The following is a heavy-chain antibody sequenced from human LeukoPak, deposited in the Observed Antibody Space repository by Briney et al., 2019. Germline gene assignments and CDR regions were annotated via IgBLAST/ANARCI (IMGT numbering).Heavy chain of an antibody. V-gene: IGHV4-38-2*02. CDR3: ARWVFSGGYYMDV. CDR2: IYHSGST. CDR1: GFSISSGYY. J-gene: IGHJ6*03. Sequence: PSETLSVTCTVSGFSISSGYYWGWIRQPPGKGLEWIGSIYHSGSTYYNPSLKSRVTISVDTSKNQFSLKLSSVTAADTAVYYCARWVFSGGYYMDVWGKGTTVTVSS. D-gene: IGHD2-15*01.